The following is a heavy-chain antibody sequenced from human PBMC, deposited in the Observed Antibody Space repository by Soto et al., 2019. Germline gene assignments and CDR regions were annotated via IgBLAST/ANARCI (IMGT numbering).Heavy chain of an antibody. Sequence: EVQLLESGGGLVQPGGSLRLSCAASGFTFSSYAMSWVRQAPGKGLEWVSAISGSGSSTYYADSVKGRFTISRDNSKNTLYQQINSLMTEDTAVYYCAKGVVAATTTSSDYWGQGALVTVSS. CDR1: GFTFSSYA. CDR2: ISGSGSST. J-gene: IGHJ4*02. V-gene: IGHV3-23*01. D-gene: IGHD2-15*01. CDR3: AKGVVAATTTSSDY.